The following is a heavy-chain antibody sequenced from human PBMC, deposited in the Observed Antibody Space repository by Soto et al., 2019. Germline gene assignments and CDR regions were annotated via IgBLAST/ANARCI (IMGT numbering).Heavy chain of an antibody. J-gene: IGHJ4*02. CDR3: TRIDDTNLLGLDY. CDR1: GFTFSGSS. V-gene: IGHV3-73*01. CDR2: IRSKIHNYAT. D-gene: IGHD3-9*01. Sequence: GALRLSCAASGFTFSGSSIHWVRQSSGKGLEWVGRIRSKIHNYATAYSASMQGRLTVSRDDSKNTAYLQMDSLKTEDTAVYFCTRIDDTNLLGLDYLGQGTLVNVS.